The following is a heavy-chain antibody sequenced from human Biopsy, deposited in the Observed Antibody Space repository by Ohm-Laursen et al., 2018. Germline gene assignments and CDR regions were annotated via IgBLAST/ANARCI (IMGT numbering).Heavy chain of an antibody. Sequence: APVKVSCKTSGYTFTSYEINWVRQATGQGLEWMGWMNPDSGNTGYAQNFQGRVTMTRNTPISTAYMELSSLRSEDPAVYFCARADPPLFYYGSGSSNWFDPWGQGTLVTVSS. CDR1: GYTFTSYE. J-gene: IGHJ5*02. V-gene: IGHV1-8*01. D-gene: IGHD3-10*01. CDR2: MNPDSGNT. CDR3: ARADPPLFYYGSGSSNWFDP.